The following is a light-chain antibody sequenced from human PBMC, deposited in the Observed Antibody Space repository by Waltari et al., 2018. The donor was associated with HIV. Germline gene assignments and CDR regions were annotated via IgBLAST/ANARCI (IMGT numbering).Light chain of an antibody. CDR3: CSYGSSATFVV. CDR2: EVT. Sequence: QSALTQPASVSGSPGQSITISCTETSSDVGNYNLVSWYQQYTGKAPKLLIYEVTKRPSGVSSCFSGSKSGNTASLTISDLQSEDEANYYCCSYGSSATFVVFGGGTRVTV. V-gene: IGLV2-23*02. J-gene: IGLJ2*01. CDR1: SSDVGNYNL.